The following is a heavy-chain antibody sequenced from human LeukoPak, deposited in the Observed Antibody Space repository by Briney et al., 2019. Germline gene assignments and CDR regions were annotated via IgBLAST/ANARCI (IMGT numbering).Heavy chain of an antibody. CDR2: IKHDGSQK. J-gene: IGHJ4*02. CDR1: GFTFSSHW. CDR3: TKDEV. Sequence: PRGSLRLSCAASGFTFSSHWMGWVRQTPGKGLEWVANIKHDGSQKSYVDSVKGRFTISRDNANNSLYLQMNSLRAEDMAVYYCTKDEVWGQGTLVTVSS. V-gene: IGHV3-7*01.